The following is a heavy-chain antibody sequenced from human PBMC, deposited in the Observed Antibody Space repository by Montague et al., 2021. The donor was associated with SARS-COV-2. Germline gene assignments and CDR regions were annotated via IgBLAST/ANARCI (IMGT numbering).Heavy chain of an antibody. V-gene: IGHV6-1*01. CDR3: ARIPVGSKYYFDF. CDR1: GDSVCSNIAT. D-gene: IGHD2-2*01. J-gene: IGHJ4*02. CDR2: TYYRFKWYN. Sequence: CAISGDSVCSNIATWNWIRHSPSRGLHWLGRTYYRFKWYNDHAESVKSRITIDPDTSKHQFSLHLNSVTPEDTAVYYCARIPVGSKYYFDFWGQGTLVTVSS.